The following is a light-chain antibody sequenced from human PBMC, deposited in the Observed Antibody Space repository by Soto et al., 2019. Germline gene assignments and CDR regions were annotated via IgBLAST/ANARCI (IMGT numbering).Light chain of an antibody. J-gene: IGKJ4*01. Sequence: EIVLTQSPGTLSLSPGERATLSCRASQTVGRNYLAWYQQKPGQTPRLLIHGASNRATGIPDRISGSGSETDFTLVISRREPEDFAVYCCQQYASSPLTFGGGTKVEIK. V-gene: IGKV3-20*01. CDR1: QTVGRNY. CDR2: GAS. CDR3: QQYASSPLT.